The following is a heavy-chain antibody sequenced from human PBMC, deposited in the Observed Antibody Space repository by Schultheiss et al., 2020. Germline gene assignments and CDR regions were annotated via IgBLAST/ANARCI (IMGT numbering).Heavy chain of an antibody. J-gene: IGHJ4*02. D-gene: IGHD3-16*01. CDR3: ARHAVDIYDYVWGQMPPYFDY. CDR2: ISVYNGNT. CDR1: GYTFTSYG. Sequence: ASVKVSCKASGYTFTSYGISWVRQAPGQGLEWMGWISVYNGNTNYVQKLQGRVTMTTDTSTSTAYMELRSLRSDDTAVYYCARHAVDIYDYVWGQMPPYFDYWGQGTLVTVSS. V-gene: IGHV1-18*01.